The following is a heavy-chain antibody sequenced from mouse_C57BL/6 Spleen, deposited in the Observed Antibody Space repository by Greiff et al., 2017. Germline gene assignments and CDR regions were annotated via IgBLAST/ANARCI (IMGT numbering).Heavy chain of an antibody. V-gene: IGHV10-3*01. CDR3: VRDDDGYYDYYFDY. J-gene: IGHJ2*01. CDR1: GFTFNTYA. D-gene: IGHD2-3*01. CDR2: ISSKSSNSAT. Sequence: EVQGVESGGGLVQPKGSLKLSCAASGFTFNTYAMPWVRQAPGKGLEWVARISSKSSNSATYYAVSVKDRFTISRDASQSMLYLQMNTLKTEDTAMYYGVRDDDGYYDYYFDYWGQGTTLTVAS.